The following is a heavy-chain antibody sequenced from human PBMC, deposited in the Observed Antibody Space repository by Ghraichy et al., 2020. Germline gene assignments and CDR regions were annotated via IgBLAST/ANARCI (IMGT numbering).Heavy chain of an antibody. V-gene: IGHV1-8*01. J-gene: IGHJ6*02. Sequence: ASVKVSCKASGYTFTSYDINWVRQATGQGLEWMGWMNPNSGNTGYAQKFQGRVTMTRNTSISTAYMELSSLRFEDTAVYYCARVELVVPAARGYYYGMDVWGQGTTVTVSS. CDR3: ARVELVVPAARGYYYGMDV. CDR1: GYTFTSYD. CDR2: MNPNSGNT. D-gene: IGHD2-2*01.